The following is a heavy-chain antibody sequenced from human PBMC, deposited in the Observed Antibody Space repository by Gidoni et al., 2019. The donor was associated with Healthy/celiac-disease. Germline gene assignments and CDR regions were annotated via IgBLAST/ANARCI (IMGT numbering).Heavy chain of an antibody. D-gene: IGHD3-22*01. Sequence: QLQLVQSGAEVKKPGASVKVSCKAPGYTFTSYYMHWVRQPPGQGLEWMGIINPGGGSTSYAKKFQGRVTMTRDTSTSTVYMELSSLRSEDTAVYYCARGVDYYDSSGYYGVLWYWGQGTLVTVSS. V-gene: IGHV1-46*01. CDR1: GYTFTSYY. CDR2: INPGGGST. CDR3: ARGVDYYDSSGYYGVLWY. J-gene: IGHJ4*02.